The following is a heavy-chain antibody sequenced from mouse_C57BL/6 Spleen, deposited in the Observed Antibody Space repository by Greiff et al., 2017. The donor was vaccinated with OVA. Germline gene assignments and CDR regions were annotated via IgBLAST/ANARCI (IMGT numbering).Heavy chain of an antibody. D-gene: IGHD2-1*01. CDR2: INPNNGGT. CDR1: GYTFTDYY. V-gene: IGHV1-26*01. J-gene: IGHJ3*02. Sequence: EVQLQQSGPELVKPGASVKISCKASGYTFTDYYMNWVKQSHGKSLEWIGDINPNNGGTSYNQKFKGKATLTVDKSSSTAYMELRSLTSEDSAVYYCARGAAYGNYLVLDKWGQGTLVTVSA. CDR3: ARGAAYGNYLVLDK.